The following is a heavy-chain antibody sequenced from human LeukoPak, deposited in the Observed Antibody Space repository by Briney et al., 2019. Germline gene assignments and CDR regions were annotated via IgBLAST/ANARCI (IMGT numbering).Heavy chain of an antibody. D-gene: IGHD6-13*01. CDR1: GGTFSSYA. Sequence: SVKVSCKASGGTFSSYAISWVRQAPGQGLEWMGGIIPIFGTANYAQKFQGRVTMTEDTSTDTAYMELSSLRSEDTAVYYCATAWSPAALGYWGQGTLVTVSS. V-gene: IGHV1-69*06. CDR2: IIPIFGTA. CDR3: ATAWSPAALGY. J-gene: IGHJ4*02.